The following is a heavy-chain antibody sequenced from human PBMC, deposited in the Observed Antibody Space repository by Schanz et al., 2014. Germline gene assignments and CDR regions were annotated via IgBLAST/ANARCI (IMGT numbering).Heavy chain of an antibody. D-gene: IGHD5-12*01. CDR3: ASSGYDWWYYCYMDV. J-gene: IGHJ6*03. CDR1: GGSISSSNW. Sequence: QVQLQESGPGLVKPSGTLSLTCAVSGGSISSSNWWSWVRQPPGKGLEWIGEIYHSGRTIYNPSLKSRVTISVDNTNSEFSLMQISVPAADTAVYYCASSGYDWWYYCYMDVWGKGTTVTVSS. V-gene: IGHV4-4*02. CDR2: IYHSGRT.